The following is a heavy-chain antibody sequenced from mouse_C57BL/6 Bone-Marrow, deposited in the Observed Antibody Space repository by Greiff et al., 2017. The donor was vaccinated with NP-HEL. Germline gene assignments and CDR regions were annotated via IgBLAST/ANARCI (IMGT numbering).Heavy chain of an antibody. CDR2: IYLGNGYT. Sequence: EVQLQQSGAELVRPGSSVKMSCKTSGYTFTSYGINWVKQRPGQGLEWIGYIYLGNGYTEYNEKFKGKATLTSDTSSSTAYMQLSSLTSEDSAIYVCARRTGTSFAYWGQGTLVTVSA. J-gene: IGHJ3*01. V-gene: IGHV1-58*01. CDR1: GYTFTSYG. CDR3: ARRTGTSFAY.